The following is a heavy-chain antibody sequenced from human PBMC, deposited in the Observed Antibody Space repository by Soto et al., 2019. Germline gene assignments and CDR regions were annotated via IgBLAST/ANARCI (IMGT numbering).Heavy chain of an antibody. CDR1: GFTFSSYG. CDR3: AKSDLAGYSSGGGFDY. J-gene: IGHJ4*02. CDR2: ISYDGSNK. V-gene: IGHV3-30*18. D-gene: IGHD6-25*01. Sequence: GGSLRLSCAASGFTFSSYGMHWVRQAPGKGLEWVAVISYDGSNKYYADSVKGRFTISRDNSKNTLYLQMNSLRAEDTAVYYCAKSDLAGYSSGGGFDYWGQGSLVTVSS.